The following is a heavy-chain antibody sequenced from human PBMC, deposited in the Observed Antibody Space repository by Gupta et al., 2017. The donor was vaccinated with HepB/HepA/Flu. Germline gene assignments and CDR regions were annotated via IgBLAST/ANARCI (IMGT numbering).Heavy chain of an antibody. CDR3: ARDPHYGAGDYWYYYMDV. CDR2: INPSGSSI. CDR1: GYTFTSYY. Sequence: QVQLVQSGAEVKKPGASVKVSCKASGYTFTSYYIHWVRQAPGQGLEWMGIINPSGSSITYAQKFQGRVSMTRDTSTSTVYMELTSLRSEDTAVYYCARDPHYGAGDYWYYYMDVWGKGTTVTVSS. V-gene: IGHV1-46*01. D-gene: IGHD3-10*01. J-gene: IGHJ6*03.